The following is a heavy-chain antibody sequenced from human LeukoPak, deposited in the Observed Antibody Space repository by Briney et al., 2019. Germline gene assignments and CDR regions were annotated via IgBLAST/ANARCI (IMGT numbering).Heavy chain of an antibody. CDR2: IWYDGSNK. CDR1: GFTFSSYG. V-gene: IGHV3-33*01. D-gene: IGHD3-22*01. CDR3: ARETERDYYDSSGTTFDY. J-gene: IGHJ4*02. Sequence: GRSLRLSCAASGFTFSSYGMHWVRQAPGKGLEWVAVIWYDGSNKYYADSVKGRFTISRDNAKNSLYLQMNSLRAEDTAVYYCARETERDYYDSSGTTFDYWGQGTLVTVSS.